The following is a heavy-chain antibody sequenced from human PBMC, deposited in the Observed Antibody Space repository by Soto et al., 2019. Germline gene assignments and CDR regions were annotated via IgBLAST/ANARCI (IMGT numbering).Heavy chain of an antibody. Sequence: SVKVSCKASGGTFSNYTFNWVRQAPGQGLEWMGGIIPIFGTANYAQKFQGRVTITADESTSTAYMELSSLRSEDTAVYYCARAGYSYGYRNWFDPWGQGTLVTAPQ. CDR3: ARAGYSYGYRNWFDP. CDR2: IIPIFGTA. CDR1: GGTFSNYT. J-gene: IGHJ5*02. D-gene: IGHD5-18*01. V-gene: IGHV1-69*13.